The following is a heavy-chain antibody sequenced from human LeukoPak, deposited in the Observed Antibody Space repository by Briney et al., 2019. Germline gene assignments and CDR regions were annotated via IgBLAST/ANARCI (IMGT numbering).Heavy chain of an antibody. D-gene: IGHD2-15*01. V-gene: IGHV4-31*03. CDR1: GGSISSGGYY. Sequence: SETLSLTCTVSGGSISSGGYYWSWIRQHPGKGLEWIGYIYYSGSTYYNPSLKSRVTISVDTSKNQFSLKLSSVTAADTAVYYCARGARGRGLGYCSGGSCWRIGYFDCWGQGTLVTVSS. CDR3: ARGARGRGLGYCSGGSCWRIGYFDC. CDR2: IYYSGST. J-gene: IGHJ4*02.